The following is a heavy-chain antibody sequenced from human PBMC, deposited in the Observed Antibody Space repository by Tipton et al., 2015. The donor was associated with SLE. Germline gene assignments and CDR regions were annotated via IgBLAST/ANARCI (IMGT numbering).Heavy chain of an antibody. J-gene: IGHJ3*02. Sequence: TLSLTCTVSGGSISSSSYYWGWIRQPPGKGLEWIGEINHSGSTNYNPSLKSRVTISVDTSKDQFSLKLSSVTAADTAVYYCARDYVYTSSWYVHSRGAFDIWGQGTMVTVSS. CDR2: INHSGST. CDR1: GGSISSSSYY. CDR3: ARDYVYTSSWYVHSRGAFDI. D-gene: IGHD6-13*01. V-gene: IGHV4-39*07.